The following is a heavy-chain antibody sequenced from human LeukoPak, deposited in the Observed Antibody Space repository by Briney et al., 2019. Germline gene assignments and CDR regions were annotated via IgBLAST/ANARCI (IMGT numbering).Heavy chain of an antibody. Sequence: ASVKVSCKASGYTITGYYMHWVRQAPGQGLEWMGWINPNSGGTNYAQKFQGRVTMTRDTSISTAYMELSRLRSDDTAVYYCARDWRLRYYFDYWGQGTLVTVSS. J-gene: IGHJ4*02. CDR1: GYTITGYY. CDR3: ARDWRLRYYFDY. V-gene: IGHV1-2*02. CDR2: INPNSGGT.